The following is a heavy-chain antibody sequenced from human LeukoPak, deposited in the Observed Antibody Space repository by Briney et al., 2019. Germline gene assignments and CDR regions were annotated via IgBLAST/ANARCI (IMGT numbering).Heavy chain of an antibody. D-gene: IGHD3-22*01. CDR1: GDSISSYY. CDR3: ARGEYYDSSGYYY. CDR2: IYTSGST. Sequence: SETLSLTCTVSGDSISSYYWSWIRQPPGMGLEWIGYIYTSGSTNYNPSLKGRVTISVDTSKNQFSLKLSSVTAADTAVYYCARGEYYDSSGYYYWGQGTLVTVSS. J-gene: IGHJ4*02. V-gene: IGHV4-4*09.